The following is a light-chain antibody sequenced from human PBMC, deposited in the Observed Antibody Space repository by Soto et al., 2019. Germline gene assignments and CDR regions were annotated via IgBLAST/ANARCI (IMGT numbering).Light chain of an antibody. CDR3: QQYINWRT. CDR1: QSVSSN. J-gene: IGKJ2*01. V-gene: IGKV3-15*01. Sequence: EIVMTQSPATLSVSPGERATLSCRASQSVSSNLAWYQQKPGQAPRLLIYAASTRAAGIPARFSGSGSGTEFTLTISSLQSEGSAFYYCQQYINWRTFGQGTKLEIK. CDR2: AAS.